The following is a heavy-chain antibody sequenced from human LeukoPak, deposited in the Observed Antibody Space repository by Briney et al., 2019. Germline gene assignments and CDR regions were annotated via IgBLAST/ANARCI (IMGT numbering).Heavy chain of an antibody. CDR3: AGGKQWLAFDY. Sequence: KPSQTLSLTCTVSGGSISSGSYYWSWIRQPAGKGLEWIGRIYTSGSTNYNPSLKSRVSISVDTSKNQVSLKLSSVNAADTAVYYCAGGKQWLAFDYWGQGTLVTVPS. V-gene: IGHV4-61*02. CDR1: GGSISSGSYY. D-gene: IGHD6-19*01. J-gene: IGHJ4*02. CDR2: IYTSGST.